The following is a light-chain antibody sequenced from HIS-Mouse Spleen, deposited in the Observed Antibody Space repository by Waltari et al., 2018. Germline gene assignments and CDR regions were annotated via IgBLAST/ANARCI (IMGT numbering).Light chain of an antibody. V-gene: IGKV1-8*01. CDR2: AAS. CDR3: QQYYSYLPIT. CDR1: QGINSY. J-gene: IGKJ5*01. Sequence: AIRMTQSPSSFSASTGDRVTITCRASQGINSYLAWYQQKPGKAPKLLIYAASTLQSGVPSRFSGSGSGTDFTLTISCLQSEDFATYYCQQYYSYLPITFGQGTRLEIK.